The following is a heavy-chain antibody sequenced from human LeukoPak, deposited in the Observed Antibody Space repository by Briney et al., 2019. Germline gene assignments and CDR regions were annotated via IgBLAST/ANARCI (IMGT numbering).Heavy chain of an antibody. CDR3: ARDLWFGAGRVFDI. CDR2: IYTSEST. CDR1: SGSISSGSYY. Sequence: PSQTLSLTCTVSSGSISSGSYYWSWIRQPAGKGLEWIGRIYTSESTNYNASLKSRVTISVDRSKNQFSLKLSSVSAADTAVYYCARDLWFGAGRVFDIWGQGRMVTVSS. J-gene: IGHJ3*02. D-gene: IGHD3-10*01. V-gene: IGHV4-61*02.